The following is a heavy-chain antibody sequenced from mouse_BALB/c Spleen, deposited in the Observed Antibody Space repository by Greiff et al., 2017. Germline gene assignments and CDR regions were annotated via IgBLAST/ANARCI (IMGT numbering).Heavy chain of an antibody. CDR1: GYTFTSYW. CDR3: ARGGQYFDV. D-gene: IGHD3-3*01. Sequence: QVQLQQSGAELARPGASVKLSCKASGYTFTSYWMQWVKQRPGQGLEWIGAIYPGDGDTRYTQKFKGKATLTADKSSSTAYMQLSSLASEDSAVYYCARGGQYFDVWGAGTTVTVSS. J-gene: IGHJ1*01. CDR2: IYPGDGDT. V-gene: IGHV1-87*01.